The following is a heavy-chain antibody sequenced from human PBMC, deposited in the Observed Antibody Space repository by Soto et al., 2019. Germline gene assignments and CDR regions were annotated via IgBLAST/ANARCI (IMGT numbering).Heavy chain of an antibody. D-gene: IGHD4-4*01. CDR2: IYYSGST. CDR1: GGSISSSSYY. V-gene: IGHV4-39*02. Sequence: KASETLSLTCTVSGGSISSSSYYWGWIRQPPGKGLEWIGSIYYSGSTYYNPSLKSRVTISVDTSKNQFSLKLSSVTAADTAVYYCARDVTGDYYYGMDVWGQGTTVTVSS. J-gene: IGHJ6*02. CDR3: ARDVTGDYYYGMDV.